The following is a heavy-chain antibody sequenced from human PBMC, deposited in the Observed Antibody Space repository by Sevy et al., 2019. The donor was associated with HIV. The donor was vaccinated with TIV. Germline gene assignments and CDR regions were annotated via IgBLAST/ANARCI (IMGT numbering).Heavy chain of an antibody. J-gene: IGHJ4*02. D-gene: IGHD3-10*01. CDR1: GGSISSGGYY. CDR3: ARGGSGYFDY. CDR2: IYYSGST. V-gene: IGHV4-31*03. Sequence: SETLSLTCTVSGGSISSGGYYWSWIRQHPGKGLEWIGYIYYSGSTYYNPSLKSRVTISVDTSKNQFSLKLSSVTAAETAVYYWARGGSGYFDYWGQGTLVTVSS.